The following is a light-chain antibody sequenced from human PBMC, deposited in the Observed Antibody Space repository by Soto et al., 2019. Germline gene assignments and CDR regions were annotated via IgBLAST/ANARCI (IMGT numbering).Light chain of an antibody. CDR3: VLYVGSGIWV. CDR1: SGSVSTSHF. V-gene: IGLV8-61*01. CDR2: GTK. J-gene: IGLJ3*02. Sequence: QAVVTQEPSFSVSPGGTVTLTCGLSSGSVSTSHFPNWYKQTPGQPPRTLIYGTKTRSSGVPDRFSGSILGIRAALTITGAQADDESDYYCVLYVGSGIWVFGGGTKLTVL.